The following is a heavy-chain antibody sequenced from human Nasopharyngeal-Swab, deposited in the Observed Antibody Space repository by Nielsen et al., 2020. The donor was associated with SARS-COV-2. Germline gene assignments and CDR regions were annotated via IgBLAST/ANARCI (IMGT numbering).Heavy chain of an antibody. CDR3: ARDWIGNFDY. Sequence: WIRQPPGKGLEWVAVISYDGSNKYYADSVKGRFTISRDNSKNTLYLQMNSLRAEDTAVYYCARDWIGNFDYWGQGTLVTASS. D-gene: IGHD3-10*01. CDR2: ISYDGSNK. V-gene: IGHV3-30-3*01. J-gene: IGHJ4*02.